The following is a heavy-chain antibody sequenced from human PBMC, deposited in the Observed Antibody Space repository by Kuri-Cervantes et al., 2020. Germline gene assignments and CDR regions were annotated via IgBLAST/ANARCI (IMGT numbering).Heavy chain of an antibody. CDR3: ARARRILAAVHYYYYGMDV. J-gene: IGHJ6*02. D-gene: IGHD6-13*01. CDR1: GFTFSSYS. V-gene: IGHV3-21*01. Sequence: GESLKISCAASGFTFSSYSMNWVRQAPGKGLEWVSSISSSSSYIYYADSVKGRFTISRDNAKNSLYLQMNSLSAEDTAVYYCARARRILAAVHYYYYGMDVWGQGTTVTVSS. CDR2: ISSSSSYI.